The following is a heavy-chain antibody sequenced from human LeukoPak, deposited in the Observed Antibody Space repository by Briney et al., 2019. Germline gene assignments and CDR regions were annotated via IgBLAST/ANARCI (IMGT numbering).Heavy chain of an antibody. CDR3: ARVGNARSQYRDFDY. D-gene: IGHD1-1*01. V-gene: IGHV4-59*01. Sequence: PSETLSLTCTVSGGSISSYYWSWIRQPPGKGLEWIGYIYYSGSTKYNPALKSRVTISVDTSKNQFSLKLSSVTAADTAVYYCARVGNARSQYRDFDYWGQGTLVTVSS. CDR1: GGSISSYY. J-gene: IGHJ4*02. CDR2: IYYSGST.